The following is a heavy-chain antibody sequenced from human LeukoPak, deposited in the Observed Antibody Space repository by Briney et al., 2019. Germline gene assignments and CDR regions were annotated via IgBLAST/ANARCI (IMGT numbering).Heavy chain of an antibody. D-gene: IGHD2-2*02. CDR3: ARAECSSTSCYTGGDWFDP. V-gene: IGHV1-2*02. Sequence: ASVKVSCKASGYTFTGYYMHRVRQAPGQGLEWMGWINPNSGGTNYAQKFQGRVTMTRDTSISTAYMELSRLRSDDTAVYYCARAECSSTSCYTGGDWFDPWGQGTLVTVSS. J-gene: IGHJ5*02. CDR2: INPNSGGT. CDR1: GYTFTGYY.